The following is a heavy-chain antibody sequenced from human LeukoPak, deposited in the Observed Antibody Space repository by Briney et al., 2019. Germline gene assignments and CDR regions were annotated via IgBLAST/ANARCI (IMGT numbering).Heavy chain of an antibody. CDR3: ARDRDDYGDYYCY. J-gene: IGHJ4*02. CDR2: IIPIFGTA. V-gene: IGHV1-69*13. CDR1: GGTFSSYA. D-gene: IGHD4-17*01. Sequence: ASVKVSCTASGGTFSSYAISWVRQAPGQGLEWMGGIIPIFGTANYAQKFQGRVTITADESTSTAYMELSSLRSEDTAVYYCARDRDDYGDYYCYWGQGTLVTVSS.